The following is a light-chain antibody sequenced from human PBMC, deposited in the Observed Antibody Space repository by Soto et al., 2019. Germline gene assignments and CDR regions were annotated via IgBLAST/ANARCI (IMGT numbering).Light chain of an antibody. CDR2: DAS. Sequence: EIVLTQSPATLSLSPGERATLSCRASQSVSSYLAWYQQNTGQAPRLLIYDASNSATGIPARFSGSGSGTDFTLSISGREPEDVAIYDGQHRSNWLTVGGGTKVEIK. CDR1: QSVSSY. J-gene: IGKJ4*01. V-gene: IGKV3-11*01. CDR3: QHRSNWLT.